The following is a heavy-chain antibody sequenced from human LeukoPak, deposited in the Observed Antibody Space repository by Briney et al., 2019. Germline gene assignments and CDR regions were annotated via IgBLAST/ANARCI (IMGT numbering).Heavy chain of an antibody. CDR3: ARIPQRVPHNWFDP. V-gene: IGHV1-8*01. CDR2: MNPHGGSA. D-gene: IGHD1-1*01. Sequence: ASVKVSCKASGYTFTSNDINWARQATGQGLEWMGWMNPHGGSAGYAQKFQGRVTLTWDTSISTAYMELSSLTSDDTAVYYCARIPQRVPHNWFDPWGQGTLVTVSS. J-gene: IGHJ5*02. CDR1: GYTFTSND.